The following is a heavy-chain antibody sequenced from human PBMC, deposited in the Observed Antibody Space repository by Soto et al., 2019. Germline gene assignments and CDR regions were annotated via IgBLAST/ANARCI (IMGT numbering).Heavy chain of an antibody. J-gene: IGHJ4*02. CDR1: GFTFSSYG. CDR3: ARDRDDSCGYSLGPFDN. CDR2: IWYDGTNK. Sequence: QVQLVESGGGVVQPGRSLRLSCAASGFTFSSYGMHWVRQAPGKGLECVALIWYDGTNKYYADSVKGRFTISRDNSEKTLYLQMNSLRGEDTAVYYCARDRDDSCGYSLGPFDNWGQGTLVTVSS. V-gene: IGHV3-33*01. D-gene: IGHD3-22*01.